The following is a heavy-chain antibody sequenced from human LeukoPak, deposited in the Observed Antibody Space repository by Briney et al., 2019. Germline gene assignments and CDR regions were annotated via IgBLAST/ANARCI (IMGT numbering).Heavy chain of an antibody. CDR2: IYYSGST. D-gene: IGHD3-10*01. CDR3: ARLYYGSGSYHFDY. CDR1: GVSISSGGYY. V-gene: IGHV4-31*03. J-gene: IGHJ4*02. Sequence: SQTLSLTCTVSGVSISSGGYYWSWIRQHPGKGLEWIGYIYYSGSTYYNPSLKSRVTISVDTSKNQFSLKLSSVTAADTAVYNCARLYYGSGSYHFDYWGQGTLVTVSS.